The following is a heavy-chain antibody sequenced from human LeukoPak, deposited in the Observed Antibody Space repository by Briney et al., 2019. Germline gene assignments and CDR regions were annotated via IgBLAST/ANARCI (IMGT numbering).Heavy chain of an antibody. D-gene: IGHD3-3*01. CDR1: GGSFSSYY. Sequence: PSETLSLTCTVSGGSFSSYYWTWVRQPAGKGLEWIGRIYISGSANYNPSLQSRVTMSLDTSKNQYSLKLYSVTAADTAVYYCARLHYDFWSGNYYHNWIDPWGQGTLVTVSS. J-gene: IGHJ5*02. CDR3: ARLHYDFWSGNYYHNWIDP. V-gene: IGHV4-4*07. CDR2: IYISGSA.